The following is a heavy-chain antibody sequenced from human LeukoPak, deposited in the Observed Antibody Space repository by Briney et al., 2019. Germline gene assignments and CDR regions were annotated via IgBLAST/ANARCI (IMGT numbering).Heavy chain of an antibody. J-gene: IGHJ3*02. V-gene: IGHV4-59*01. Sequence: SETLSLTCTVSGGSISSYHWSWIRQPPGKGLESIGYIYSSGSTHYNPSLKSRVTISVDTSKNQFSLKLSSVTAADTAVYYCARARNYYDSSGFYYEGDAFDTWGQGTMVTVSS. CDR3: ARARNYYDSSGFYYEGDAFDT. CDR2: IYSSGST. CDR1: GGSISSYH. D-gene: IGHD3-22*01.